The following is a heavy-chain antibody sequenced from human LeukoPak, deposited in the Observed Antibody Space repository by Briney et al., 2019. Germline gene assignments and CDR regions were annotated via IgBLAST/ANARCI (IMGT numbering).Heavy chain of an antibody. CDR2: IYYSGST. D-gene: IGHD6-19*01. CDR3: ARETGYSRGPFDY. V-gene: IGHV4-59*01. Sequence: SETLSLTCTVSGGSISSYYWSWIRHPPGKGLERIGYIYYSGSTNYNPSLKSRVTISVDTSKNQFSLKLSSVTAAETAVYYCARETGYSRGPFDYWGQGTLVTVSS. CDR1: GGSISSYY. J-gene: IGHJ4*02.